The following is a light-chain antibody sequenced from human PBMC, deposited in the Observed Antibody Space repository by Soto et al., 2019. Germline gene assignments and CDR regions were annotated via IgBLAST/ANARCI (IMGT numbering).Light chain of an antibody. J-gene: IGKJ1*01. Sequence: ETVLTQSPGTLSLSPGERATLSCRASQSVSSSYLAWYQQKPGQAPRLLIYGASSRATGLPDRFSGSGSGPDFTLTLSILEPEDFAVYYCQQYGDSPWTFGQGTRVEIK. V-gene: IGKV3-20*01. CDR2: GAS. CDR1: QSVSSSY. CDR3: QQYGDSPWT.